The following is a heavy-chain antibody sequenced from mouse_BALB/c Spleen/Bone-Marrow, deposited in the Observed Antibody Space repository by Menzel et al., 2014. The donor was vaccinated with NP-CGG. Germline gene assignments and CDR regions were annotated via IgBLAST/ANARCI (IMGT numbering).Heavy chain of an antibody. D-gene: IGHD2-1*01. V-gene: IGHV5-4*02. J-gene: IGHJ3*01. CDR1: GFTFSDYY. CDR2: ISDGGSYT. CDR3: ARDGNYAY. Sequence: EVQVVESGGGLVKPGGSLKLSCAASGFTFSDYYMYWVRQTPEKRLEWVATISDGGSYTYYPDSVKGRFTISRDNAKHNLYLQMSSLKSEDTAMYYCARDGNYAYWGQGTLVTVSA.